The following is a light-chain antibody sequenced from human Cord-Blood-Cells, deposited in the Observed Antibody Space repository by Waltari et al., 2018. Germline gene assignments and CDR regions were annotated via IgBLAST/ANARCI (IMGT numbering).Light chain of an antibody. CDR1: SSDVGGYNY. Sequence: QSALTQPRSVSGSPGQSVTISCTGTSSDVGGYNYVSWYQQHPGKAPKLMIYDVSKLPSGFPDRFSGSKSGNTASLTISGLQAEDEADYYCCSYAGSYTLFGGGTKLTVL. CDR2: DVS. CDR3: CSYAGSYTL. J-gene: IGLJ2*01. V-gene: IGLV2-11*01.